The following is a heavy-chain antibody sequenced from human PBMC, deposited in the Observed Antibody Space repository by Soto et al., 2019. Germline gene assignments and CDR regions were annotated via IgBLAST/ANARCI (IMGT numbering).Heavy chain of an antibody. D-gene: IGHD3-22*01. CDR1: GFTFSNYG. Sequence: QVQLVESGGGVVQPGRSLRLSCAASGFTFSNYGMHWVRQAPGKGLEWVAVISDDGTNKYYADSVKGRFTISRDNSKNTLFLQMNSLRAEDTAVYYCAKAVETLMVVATSPYYYYGMDVWGQGTTVTVSS. CDR2: ISDDGTNK. CDR3: AKAVETLMVVATSPYYYYGMDV. V-gene: IGHV3-30*18. J-gene: IGHJ6*02.